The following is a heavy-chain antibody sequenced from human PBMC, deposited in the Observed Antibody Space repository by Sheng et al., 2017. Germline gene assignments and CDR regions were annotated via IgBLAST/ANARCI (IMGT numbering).Heavy chain of an antibody. CDR1: GFTFSSYA. CDR2: ISGSGGST. J-gene: IGHJ3*02. V-gene: IGHV3-23*01. CDR3: AKVSFWTGDKGTAFDI. D-gene: IGHD3-3*01. Sequence: EVQLLESGGGLVQPGGSLRLSCAASGFTFSSYAMSWVRQAPGKGLEWVSAISGSGGSTYYADSVKGRFTISRDNSKNTLYLQMNSLRAEDTAVYYCAKVSFWTGDKGTAFDIWGQGTMVTVSS.